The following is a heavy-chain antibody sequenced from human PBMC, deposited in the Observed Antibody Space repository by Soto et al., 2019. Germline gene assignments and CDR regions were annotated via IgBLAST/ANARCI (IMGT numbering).Heavy chain of an antibody. CDR3: ARQGRSPYYDFWSGYYNYYYYYMDV. CDR2: IYPGDSDT. V-gene: IGHV5-51*01. J-gene: IGHJ6*03. D-gene: IGHD3-3*01. Sequence: GESLKISCKGSGYSFTSYWIGWVRQMPGKGLEWMGIIYPGDSDTRYSPSFQGQVTISADKSISTAYRQWSSLKASDTAMYYCARQGRSPYYDFWSGYYNYYYYYMDVWGKGTTVTVSS. CDR1: GYSFTSYW.